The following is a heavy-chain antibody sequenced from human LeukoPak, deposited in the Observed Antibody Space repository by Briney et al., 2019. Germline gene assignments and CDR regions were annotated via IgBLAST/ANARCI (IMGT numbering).Heavy chain of an antibody. Sequence: ASVKVSCKASGYTFTSYAMHWVRQAPGQRLEWMGWINAGNGNTKYPQKFQGRVTITRDTSASTAYMELSSLRSEDTAVYYCARVGYDYWGQGTLVTVSS. J-gene: IGHJ4*02. CDR1: GYTFTSYA. D-gene: IGHD3-16*01. V-gene: IGHV1-3*01. CDR3: ARVGYDY. CDR2: INAGNGNT.